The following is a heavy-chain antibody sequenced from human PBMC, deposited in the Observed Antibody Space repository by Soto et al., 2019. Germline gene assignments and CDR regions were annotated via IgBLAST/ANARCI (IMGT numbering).Heavy chain of an antibody. CDR2: IVVGSGNT. CDR1: GFTFTSSA. D-gene: IGHD4-17*01. CDR3: AAESDYGDYGYYYYGMDV. V-gene: IGHV1-58*01. J-gene: IGHJ6*02. Sequence: SVKVSCKASGFTFTSSAVQWVRQARGQRLEWIGWIVVGSGNTNYAQKFQERVTITRDMSTSTAYMELSSLRSEDTAVYYCAAESDYGDYGYYYYGMDVWGQGPTVTVSS.